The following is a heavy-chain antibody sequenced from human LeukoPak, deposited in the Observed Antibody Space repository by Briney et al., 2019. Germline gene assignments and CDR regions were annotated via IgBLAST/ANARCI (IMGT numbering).Heavy chain of an antibody. D-gene: IGHD3-9*01. CDR1: GFTFSSYA. CDR2: ISYDGSNK. CDR3: ARDLDWGAFDH. Sequence: GGSLRLSCAASGFTFSSYAMHWVRQAPGKGLEWVAIISYDGSNKNYVDSVKGRFTISRDNSKNTLYLQMNSLRAEDTAVYYCARDLDWGAFDHWGQGTLVTVSS. V-gene: IGHV3-30*04. J-gene: IGHJ4*02.